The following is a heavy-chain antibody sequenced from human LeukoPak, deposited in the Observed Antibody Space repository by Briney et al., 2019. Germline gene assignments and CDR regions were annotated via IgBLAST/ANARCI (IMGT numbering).Heavy chain of an antibody. CDR1: GFTFDDYA. J-gene: IGHJ4*02. V-gene: IGHV3-9*01. CDR2: ISWNSGSI. Sequence: GGSLRLSCAASGFTFDDYAMHWVRQAPGKGLEWVSGISWNSGSIGYADSVKGRFTISRDNAKNSLYPQMNSLRAEDTALYYCAKSLGYQRIGFDYWGQGTLVTVSS. CDR3: AKSLGYQRIGFDY. D-gene: IGHD2-2*01.